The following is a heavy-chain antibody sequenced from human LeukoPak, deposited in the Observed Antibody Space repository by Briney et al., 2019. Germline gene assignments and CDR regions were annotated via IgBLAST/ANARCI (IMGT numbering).Heavy chain of an antibody. D-gene: IGHD6-13*01. CDR1: GFTFDDYA. V-gene: IGHV3-9*01. Sequence: GRSLRLSCAASGFTFDDYAMHWVRQAPGKGLEWVSGISWNSGSIGYADSVKGRFTISRDNSKNTLYLQMNSLRAEDTAVYYCAKGPSYSSSWYGSYYYYYYGMDVWGQGTTVTVSS. CDR2: ISWNSGSI. CDR3: AKGPSYSSSWYGSYYYYYYGMDV. J-gene: IGHJ6*02.